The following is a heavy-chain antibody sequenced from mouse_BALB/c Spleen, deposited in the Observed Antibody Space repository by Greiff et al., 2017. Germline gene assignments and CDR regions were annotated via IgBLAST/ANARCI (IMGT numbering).Heavy chain of an antibody. CDR2: ISYSGST. CDR3: ARGDGNYEYYYAMDY. D-gene: IGHD2-1*01. V-gene: IGHV3-8*02. J-gene: IGHJ4*01. Sequence: EVQLQESGPSLVKPSQTLSLTCSVTGDSITSGYWNWLRKFPGNKLEYMGYISYSGSTYYNPSLKSRISITRDTSKNQYYLQLNSVTTEDTATYYCARGDGNYEYYYAMDYWGQGTSVTVSS. CDR1: GDSITSGY.